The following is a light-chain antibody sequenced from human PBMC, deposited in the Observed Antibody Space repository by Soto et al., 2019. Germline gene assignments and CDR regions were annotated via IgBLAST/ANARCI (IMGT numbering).Light chain of an antibody. CDR1: SSDVGGYNY. V-gene: IGLV2-14*01. CDR3: NSYTSSNIFYV. CDR2: DVS. J-gene: IGLJ1*01. Sequence: QSVLTQPASVSGSPGQSITISCTGTSSDVGGYNYVSWYQQHPGKAPKLMIYDVSNRPSGVSNRFSGSKSGNTASLTISRLQAEDEADYYCNSYTSSNIFYVFGTGT.